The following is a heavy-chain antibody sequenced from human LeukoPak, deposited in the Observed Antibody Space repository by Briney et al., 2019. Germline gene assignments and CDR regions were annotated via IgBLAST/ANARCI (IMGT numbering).Heavy chain of an antibody. Sequence: PGGSLRLSCVASGFTFSNYAMSWVRQAPAKGLEWVSTISGSGGSTYYADSVKGRFTIFRDNSKNTLYLQMNSLRAEDTAVYYCANSLCSSTSCYSEYFQHWGQGTLVTVSS. J-gene: IGHJ1*01. D-gene: IGHD2-2*01. V-gene: IGHV3-23*01. CDR2: ISGSGGST. CDR1: GFTFSNYA. CDR3: ANSLCSSTSCYSEYFQH.